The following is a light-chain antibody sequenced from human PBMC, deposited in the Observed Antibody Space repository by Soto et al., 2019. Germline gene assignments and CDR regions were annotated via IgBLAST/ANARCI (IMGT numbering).Light chain of an antibody. CDR3: QQYNSYSPWT. J-gene: IGKJ1*01. CDR1: QSVSSN. Sequence: EIVMTQSPATLSVSPVERATLSCRASQSVSSNLAWYQQKPGQAPRLLIYGASTRATGIPARFSGSGSGTEFTLTISSLQSEDFATYYCQQYNSYSPWTFGQGTKVDI. CDR2: GAS. V-gene: IGKV3-15*01.